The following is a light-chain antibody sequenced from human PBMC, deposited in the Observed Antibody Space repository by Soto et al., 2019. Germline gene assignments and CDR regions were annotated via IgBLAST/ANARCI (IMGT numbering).Light chain of an antibody. CDR2: YDD. CDR1: SSNIGNNA. J-gene: IGLJ1*01. V-gene: IGLV1-36*01. CDR3: AAWDDSLNGYV. Sequence: QSVLTQPPSVSEAPRQRVTISCSGSSSNIGNNAVNWYQQLPGKAPKLLIYYDDLLPSGVSDRFSGSKSGTSASLAISGLXSEDEADYYCAAWDDSLNGYVFGTGTKLTVL.